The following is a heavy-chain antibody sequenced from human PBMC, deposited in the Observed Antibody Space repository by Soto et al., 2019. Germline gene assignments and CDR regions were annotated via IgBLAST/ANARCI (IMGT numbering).Heavy chain of an antibody. D-gene: IGHD3-22*01. CDR3: ARASMIGVPGFFDV. CDR1: GASIINNHYY. CDR2: IYYSGST. Sequence: QVRLQESGPGLVKPSQPLSLTCTVSGASIINNHYYWNFIRQPPGKGLEWIGYIYYSGSTSYNPSLESRLTISIDTSRNQFSLELSSVTAADTAVCVCARASMIGVPGFFDVWGRGTLVTVSS. V-gene: IGHV4-30-4*08. J-gene: IGHJ2*01.